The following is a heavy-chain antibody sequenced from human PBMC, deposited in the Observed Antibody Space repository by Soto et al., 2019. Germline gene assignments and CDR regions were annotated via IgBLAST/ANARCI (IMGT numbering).Heavy chain of an antibody. J-gene: IGHJ6*02. CDR2: IIPIFGTA. V-gene: IGHV1-69*13. Sequence: SVKVSCKASGGTFSSYAISWVRQAPGQGLEWMGGIIPIFGTANYAQKFQGRVTITADESTSTAYMELSSLRSEDTAVYYCAREPPPGLDYYYGMDVWGQGTTVTVSS. CDR3: AREPPPGLDYYYGMDV. D-gene: IGHD6-19*01. CDR1: GGTFSSYA.